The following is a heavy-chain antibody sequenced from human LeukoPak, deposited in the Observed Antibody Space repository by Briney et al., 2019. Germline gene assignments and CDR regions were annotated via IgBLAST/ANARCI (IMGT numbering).Heavy chain of an antibody. Sequence: GGSLRLSCAASGFTFSGSAMHWVRQASGKGLEWVGRIRSKANSYATAYAASVKGRFTISRDDSKNTAYLQMNSLKTEDTAVYCCTSPNWDFDYWGQGTLVTVSS. D-gene: IGHD7-27*01. V-gene: IGHV3-73*01. CDR1: GFTFSGSA. J-gene: IGHJ4*02. CDR3: TSPNWDFDY. CDR2: IRSKANSYAT.